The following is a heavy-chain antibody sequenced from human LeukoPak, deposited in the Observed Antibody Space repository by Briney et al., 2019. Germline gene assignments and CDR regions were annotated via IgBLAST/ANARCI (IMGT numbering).Heavy chain of an antibody. CDR3: ARDISIVVVITGFDP. CDR1: GYTFTSYA. J-gene: IGHJ5*02. D-gene: IGHD3-22*01. V-gene: IGHV7-4-1*02. Sequence: GASVKVSCKASGYTFTSYAMNWVRQAPGQGLEWMGWINTNTGNPTYAQGFTGRFVSSLDTSVSTAYLQISSLKAEDTAVYYCARDISIVVVITGFDPWGQGTLVTVSS. CDR2: INTNTGNP.